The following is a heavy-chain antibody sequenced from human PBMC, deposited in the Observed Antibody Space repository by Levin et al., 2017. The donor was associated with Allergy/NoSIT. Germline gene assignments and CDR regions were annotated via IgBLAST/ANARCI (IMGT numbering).Heavy chain of an antibody. CDR1: GGTFSSYA. V-gene: IGHV1-69*13. Sequence: GASVKVSCKASGGTFSSYAISWVRQAPGQGLEWMGGIIPIFGTANYAQKFQGRVTITADESTSTAYMELSSLRSEDTAVYYCARDQYSTVTPKGSFDYWGQGTLVTVSS. CDR2: IIPIFGTA. D-gene: IGHD4-17*01. CDR3: ARDQYSTVTPKGSFDY. J-gene: IGHJ4*02.